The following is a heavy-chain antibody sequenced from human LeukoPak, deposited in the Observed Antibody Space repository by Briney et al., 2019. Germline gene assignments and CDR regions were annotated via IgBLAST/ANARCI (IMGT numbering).Heavy chain of an antibody. CDR2: IIPIFGTA. J-gene: IGHJ6*04. CDR3: ARVQRDQNYYYYGMDV. CDR1: GGTFSSYA. V-gene: IGHV1-69*01. Sequence: ASVKVSCKASGGTFSSYAISWVRQAPGQGLEWMGGIIPIFGTANYAQKFQGRVTITADESTSTAYKELSSLRSEDTAVYYCARVQRDQNYYYYGMDVWGKGTTVTVSS.